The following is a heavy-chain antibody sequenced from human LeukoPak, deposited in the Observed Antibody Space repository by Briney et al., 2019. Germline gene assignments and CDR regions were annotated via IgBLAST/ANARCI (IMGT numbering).Heavy chain of an antibody. J-gene: IGHJ6*03. CDR2: INHSGST. CDR1: GGSFSGYY. D-gene: IGHD2-15*01. V-gene: IGHV4-34*01. Sequence: SETLSLTCAVNGGSFSGYYWSWIRQPPGKGLEWIGEINHSGSTNYNPSLKSRVTISVDTSKNQFSLKLSSVTAADTAVYYCARGVVSYYYYYMDVWGKGTTVTVSS. CDR3: ARGVVSYYYYYMDV.